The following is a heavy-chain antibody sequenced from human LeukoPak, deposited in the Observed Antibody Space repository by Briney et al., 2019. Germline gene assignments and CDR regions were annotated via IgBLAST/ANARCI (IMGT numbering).Heavy chain of an antibody. CDR1: GGSIGSYY. V-gene: IGHV4-4*07. D-gene: IGHD6-6*01. CDR3: ARGSIAARRGEDY. Sequence: KASETLSLTCTVSGGSIGSYYWSWIRQPAGKGLEWIGRIYTSGSTNYNPPLKSRVTMSVDTSKNQFSLKLSSVTAADTAVYYCARGSIAARRGEDYWGQGTLVTVSS. J-gene: IGHJ4*02. CDR2: IYTSGST.